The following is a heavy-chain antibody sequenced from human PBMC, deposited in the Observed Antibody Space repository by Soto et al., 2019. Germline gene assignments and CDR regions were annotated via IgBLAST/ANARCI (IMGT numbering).Heavy chain of an antibody. J-gene: IGHJ4*02. CDR2: ISYDGSNK. V-gene: IGHV3-30*03. Sequence: PGGSLRLSCAASGFTFSSYGMHWVRQAPGKGLEWVAVISYDGSNKYYADSVKGRFTISRDNAKNLLYLQMNSLRAEDTAVYYCARDDLLDYWGRGTLVTVSS. CDR1: GFTFSSYG. CDR3: ARDDLLDY.